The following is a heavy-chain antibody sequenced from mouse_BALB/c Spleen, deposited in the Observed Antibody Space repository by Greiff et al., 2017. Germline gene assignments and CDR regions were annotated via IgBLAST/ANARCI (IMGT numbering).Heavy chain of an antibody. Sequence: VQLQQPGAELVMPGASVKMSCKASGYTFTDYWMHWVKQRPGQGLEWIGAIDTSDSYTSYNQKFKGKATLTVDESSSTAYMQLSSLTSEDSAVYYCARGNYYGFFAYWGQGTLVTVSA. V-gene: IGHV1-69*01. CDR1: GYTFTDYW. D-gene: IGHD1-1*01. CDR3: ARGNYYGFFAY. CDR2: IDTSDSYT. J-gene: IGHJ3*01.